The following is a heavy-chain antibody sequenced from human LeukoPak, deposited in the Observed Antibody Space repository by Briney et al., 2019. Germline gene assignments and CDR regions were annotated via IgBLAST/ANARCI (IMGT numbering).Heavy chain of an antibody. V-gene: IGHV2-5*02. J-gene: IGHJ3*02. Sequence: LSLTCAVSGRSISRCGYSWRWLPPPPGKAPEWLALIYWDDDQGYSPFLKGSLTITKDTSKYPLVLTMTNMDPVYTATYYCALLDYDILTGAPRSDGHGAFDIWGQGTRVTVSS. CDR2: IYWDDDQ. CDR1: GRSISRCGYS. D-gene: IGHD3-9*01. CDR3: ALLDYDILTGAPRSDGHGAFDI.